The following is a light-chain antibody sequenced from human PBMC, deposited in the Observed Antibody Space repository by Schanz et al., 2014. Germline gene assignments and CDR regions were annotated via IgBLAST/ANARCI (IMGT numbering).Light chain of an antibody. J-gene: IGLJ3*02. CDR3: AAWDDSLNGV. V-gene: IGLV2-8*01. CDR1: SDVVEGYNF. Sequence: QSVLTQPPSASGSPGQSVTISCTATSDVVEGYNFVSWYQQHPGRAPKLLIYEVRQRPSGVSDRFSGSKSGYTASLTVSGLQADDEADYYCAAWDDSLNGVFGGGTKLTVL. CDR2: EVR.